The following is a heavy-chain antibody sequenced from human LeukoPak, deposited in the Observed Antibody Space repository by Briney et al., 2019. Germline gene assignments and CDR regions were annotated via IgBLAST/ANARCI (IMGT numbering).Heavy chain of an antibody. V-gene: IGHV4-30-2*01. D-gene: IGHD3-3*01. Sequence: PSQTLSLTCTVSGGSISSGGYYWSWIRQPPGKGLEWIGYIYHSGSTYYNPSLKSRVTISVDRSKNQFSLKLSSVTAADTAVYYCARDEYYDFWSGYYVSGAFDIWGQGTMATVSS. J-gene: IGHJ3*02. CDR3: ARDEYYDFWSGYYVSGAFDI. CDR2: IYHSGST. CDR1: GGSISSGGYY.